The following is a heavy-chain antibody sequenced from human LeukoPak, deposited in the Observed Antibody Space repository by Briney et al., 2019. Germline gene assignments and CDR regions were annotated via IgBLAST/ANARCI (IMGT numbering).Heavy chain of an antibody. Sequence: ASVKLSCKASGYTFTTDYMHWVRQATGQGLQWMGIINPTGGTTFYPHTFQGRVTMTRDTSTSTFYMDLSSLKSEDTAVYYCARDGGCGTWLKKANWFDSWGQGTLVIVSS. CDR2: INPTGGTT. V-gene: IGHV1-46*01. D-gene: IGHD2-15*01. J-gene: IGHJ5*01. CDR1: GYTFTTDY. CDR3: ARDGGCGTWLKKANWFDS.